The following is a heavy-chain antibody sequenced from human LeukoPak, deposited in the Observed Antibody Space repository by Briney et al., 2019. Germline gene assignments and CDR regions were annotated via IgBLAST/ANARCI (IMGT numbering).Heavy chain of an antibody. Sequence: GGSLRLSCAASGFTFSSYAMHWVRQAPGKGLEWVAVISYDGSNKYYADSVKGRFTISRDNSKNTLYLQMISLRAEDTAVYYCARATPEYNWNSPFDYWGQGTLVTVSS. D-gene: IGHD1-7*01. J-gene: IGHJ4*02. CDR2: ISYDGSNK. V-gene: IGHV3-30-3*01. CDR1: GFTFSSYA. CDR3: ARATPEYNWNSPFDY.